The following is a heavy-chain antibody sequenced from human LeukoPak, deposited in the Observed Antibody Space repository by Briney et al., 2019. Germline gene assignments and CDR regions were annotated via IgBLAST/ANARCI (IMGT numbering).Heavy chain of an antibody. CDR3: ARVYYDSRNAFDI. Sequence: PGGSLRLSCAASGFTFSSYGMRWVRQAPGKGLEWVAVIWYDGSKKYYGDSVKGRFTISRDNSKNTLYLQMNSLRAEDTAVYYCARVYYDSRNAFDIWGQGTMVTVSS. CDR2: IWYDGSKK. V-gene: IGHV3-33*08. CDR1: GFTFSSYG. D-gene: IGHD3-22*01. J-gene: IGHJ3*02.